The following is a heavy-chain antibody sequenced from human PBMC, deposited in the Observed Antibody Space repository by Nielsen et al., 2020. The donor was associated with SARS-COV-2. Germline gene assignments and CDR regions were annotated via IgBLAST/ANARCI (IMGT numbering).Heavy chain of an antibody. CDR2: IWYDGSNK. V-gene: IGHV3-33*01. CDR3: AAGYGSGSYSFDY. D-gene: IGHD3-10*01. J-gene: IGHJ4*02. Sequence: GESLKISCAASGFTFSSYGMHWVRQAPGKGLEWVAVIWYDGSNKYYADSVKGRFTISRDNSKNTLYLQMNSLRAEDTAVYYCAAGYGSGSYSFDYWGQGTLVTVSS. CDR1: GFTFSSYG.